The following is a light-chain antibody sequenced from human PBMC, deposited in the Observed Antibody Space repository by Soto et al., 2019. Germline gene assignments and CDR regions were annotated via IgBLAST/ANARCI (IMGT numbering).Light chain of an antibody. J-gene: IGKJ1*01. V-gene: IGKV1-39*01. CDR1: QSISSY. Sequence: DIQMTQSPSSLSASVGDRVTITCRASQSISSYLNWYQQKPGKAPKLLIYATSNLQSGVPSRFSGSGSGTDFTLTISSLQPDDFATYYCQQYDKYAWTFGQGTKVEIK. CDR2: ATS. CDR3: QQYDKYAWT.